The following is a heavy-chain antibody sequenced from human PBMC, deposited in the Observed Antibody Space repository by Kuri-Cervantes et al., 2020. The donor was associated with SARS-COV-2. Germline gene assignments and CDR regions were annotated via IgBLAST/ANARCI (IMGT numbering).Heavy chain of an antibody. CDR1: GFTFDDYA. D-gene: IGHD2-2*01. CDR3: ARDSFTSLDDYYYYYGMDV. Sequence: GESLKISCAASGFTFDDYAMHWVRQAPGKGLEWVSLISGDGGSTYYADSVKGRFTISRDNAKNSLYLQMNSLRAEDTAVYYCARDSFTSLDDYYYYYGMDVWGQGTTVTVSS. J-gene: IGHJ6*02. CDR2: ISGDGGST. V-gene: IGHV3-43*02.